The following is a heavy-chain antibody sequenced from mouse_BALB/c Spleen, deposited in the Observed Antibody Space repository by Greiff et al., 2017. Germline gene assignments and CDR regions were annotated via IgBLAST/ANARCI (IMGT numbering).Heavy chain of an antibody. V-gene: IGHV5-17*02. CDR3: ARGTTVVDYAMDY. D-gene: IGHD1-1*01. Sequence: EVKLVESGGGLVKPGGSLKLSCAASGFTFSSFGMHWVRQAPEKGLEWVAYISSGSSTIYYADTVKGRFTISRDNPKNTLFLQMTSLRSEDTAMYYCARGTTVVDYAMDYWGQGTSVTVSS. J-gene: IGHJ4*01. CDR1: GFTFSSFG. CDR2: ISSGSSTI.